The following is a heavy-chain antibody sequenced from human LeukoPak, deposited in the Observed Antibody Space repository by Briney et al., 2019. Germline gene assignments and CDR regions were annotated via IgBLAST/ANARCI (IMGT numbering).Heavy chain of an antibody. CDR2: IYYSGST. CDR1: GGSISSHY. J-gene: IGHJ5*02. CDR3: ARSYKWNYEGCWFDP. D-gene: IGHD1-7*01. V-gene: IGHV4-59*11. Sequence: SETLSLTCTVSGGSISSHYWSWIRQPPGKGLEWIGYIYYSGSTNYNPSLKSRVTISVDTSKNQFSLKLSSVTAADTAVYYCARSYKWNYEGCWFDPWGQGTLVTVSS.